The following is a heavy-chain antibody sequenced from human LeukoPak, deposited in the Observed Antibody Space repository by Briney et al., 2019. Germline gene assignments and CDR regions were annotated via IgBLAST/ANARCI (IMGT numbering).Heavy chain of an antibody. CDR3: ARDETVDGAFDI. Sequence: ASVKVSCKASGYTFTGYYMHWVRQAPGQGLEWMGGIIPIFGTANYAQKFQGRVTITADESTSTAYMELSSLRSEDTAVYYCARDETVDGAFDIWGQGTMVTVSS. CDR2: IIPIFGTA. J-gene: IGHJ3*02. CDR1: GYTFTGYY. V-gene: IGHV1-69*13. D-gene: IGHD2-21*01.